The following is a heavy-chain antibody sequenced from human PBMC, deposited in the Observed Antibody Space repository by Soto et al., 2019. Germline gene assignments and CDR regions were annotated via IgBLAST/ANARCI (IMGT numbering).Heavy chain of an antibody. CDR1: GGSISSGGYS. Sequence: KPSETLSLTCAVSGGSISSGGYSWSWIRQPPGKGLEWIGYIYHSGSTYYNPSLKSRVTISVDRSKNQFSLKPSSVTAADTAVYYCARGSLKLWLAGGSTGMLDYWGQGTLVTVSS. J-gene: IGHJ4*02. CDR3: ARGSLKLWLAGGSTGMLDY. D-gene: IGHD5-18*01. CDR2: IYHSGST. V-gene: IGHV4-30-2*01.